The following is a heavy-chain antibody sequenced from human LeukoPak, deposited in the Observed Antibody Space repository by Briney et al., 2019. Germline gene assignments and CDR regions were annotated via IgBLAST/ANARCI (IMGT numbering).Heavy chain of an antibody. CDR1: GGTFSSYA. J-gene: IGHJ5*02. CDR2: IIPILGIA. CDR3: AGSYLYNWFDP. V-gene: IGHV1-69*04. D-gene: IGHD3-16*02. Sequence: ASVKVSCKASGGTFSSYAISWVRQAPGQGLEWMGRIIPILGIANYAQKFQGRVTITADKSTSTAYMELSSLRSEDTAVYYCAGSYLYNWFDPWGQGTLVTVSS.